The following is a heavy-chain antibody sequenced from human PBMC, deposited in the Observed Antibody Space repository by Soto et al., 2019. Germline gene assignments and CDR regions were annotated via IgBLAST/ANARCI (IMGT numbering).Heavy chain of an antibody. D-gene: IGHD6-19*01. Sequence: GASVKVSCKASGYIFTSYYIHWVRQAPGQGLEWMGWINPFDGSRMFAQSFQGRVTMTRDTSTSTVYMEVSSLRSEDTAVYYCARDLPSVAGTTRYYYYGMDVWGQGTTVTVSS. J-gene: IGHJ6*02. V-gene: IGHV1-46*01. CDR1: GYIFTSYY. CDR3: ARDLPSVAGTTRYYYYGMDV. CDR2: INPFDGSR.